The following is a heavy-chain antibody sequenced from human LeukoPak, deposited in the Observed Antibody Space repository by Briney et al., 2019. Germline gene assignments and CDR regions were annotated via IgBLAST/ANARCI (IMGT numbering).Heavy chain of an antibody. CDR1: GFAFNYYA. V-gene: IGHV3-23*01. CDR2: VNGNGFST. CDR3: ANDGYRSYWYIDS. J-gene: IGHJ4*02. Sequence: GGSLRLSCAASGFAFNYYAMSWVRQAPGKGLEWVSAVNGNGFSTYYADSVKGRFTISRDNSKNTLYLQMNSLRAEDTAIYYCANDGYRSYWYIDSWGQGTLVTVSS. D-gene: IGHD2-2*03.